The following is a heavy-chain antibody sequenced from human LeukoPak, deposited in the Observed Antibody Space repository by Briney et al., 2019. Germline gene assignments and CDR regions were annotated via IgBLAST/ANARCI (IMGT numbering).Heavy chain of an antibody. CDR2: IIPIFGTA. D-gene: IGHD4-17*01. V-gene: IGHV1-69*05. CDR3: ARETTVTRSFDY. J-gene: IGHJ4*02. Sequence: SAKVSCKASGGTFSSYAISWVRQAPGQGLEWMGGIIPIFGTANYAQKFQGRVTITTDESTSTAYMELSSLRSEDTAVYYCARETTVTRSFDYWGQGTLVTVSS. CDR1: GGTFSSYA.